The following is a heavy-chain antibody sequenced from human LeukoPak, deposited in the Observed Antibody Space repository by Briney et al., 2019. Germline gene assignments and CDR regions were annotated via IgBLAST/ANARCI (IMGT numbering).Heavy chain of an antibody. CDR3: ARVGYDILTGYFPFDY. D-gene: IGHD3-9*01. V-gene: IGHV4-4*02. Sequence: PSETLSLTCAVSGGSISSSNWWSWVRQPPGKGLEWIGEIYHSGSTNYNPSLKSRVTISVDKSKNQFSLKLSSVTAVDTAVYYCARVGYDILTGYFPFDYWGQGALVTVSS. CDR1: GGSISSSNW. CDR2: IYHSGST. J-gene: IGHJ4*02.